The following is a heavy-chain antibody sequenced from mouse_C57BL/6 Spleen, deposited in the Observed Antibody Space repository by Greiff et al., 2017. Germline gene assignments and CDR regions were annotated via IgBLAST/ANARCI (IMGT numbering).Heavy chain of an antibody. V-gene: IGHV1-55*01. CDR2: IYPGSGST. D-gene: IGHD1-1*01. J-gene: IGHJ2*01. CDR1: GYTFTSYW. CDR3: AHYYYGRRYFDY. Sequence: QVQLQQPGAELVKPGASVKMSCKASGYTFTSYWITWVKQRPGQGLEWIGDIYPGSGSTNYNEKFKSKATLTVDTSSSTAFMQLSSLTSEDSAVYYCAHYYYGRRYFDYWGQGTTLTVSS.